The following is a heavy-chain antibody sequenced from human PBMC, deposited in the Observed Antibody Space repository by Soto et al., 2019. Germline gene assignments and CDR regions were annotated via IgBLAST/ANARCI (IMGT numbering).Heavy chain of an antibody. CDR3: ARGYCSGGSCYLYYYYGMDV. CDR2: IYSGGST. D-gene: IGHD2-15*01. J-gene: IGHJ6*02. Sequence: GGSLRLSCAASGFTVSSNYMSWVRQAPGKGLEWVSVIYSGGSTYYADSVKGRFTISRDNSKNTLYLQMNSLRAEDTAVYYCARGYCSGGSCYLYYYYGMDVWGQGTTVTVSS. V-gene: IGHV3-66*01. CDR1: GFTVSSNY.